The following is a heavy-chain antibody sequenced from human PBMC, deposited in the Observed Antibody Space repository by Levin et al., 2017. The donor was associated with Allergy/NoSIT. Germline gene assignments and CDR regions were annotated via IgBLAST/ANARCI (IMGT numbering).Heavy chain of an antibody. CDR3: TRDRLIAPRWFAL. Sequence: PSETLSLTCTVSGGSINNYYWSWIRQSAGKGLEWIGRFHNGGNTNYNPSLKSRVTMSVDTSKNQFSLKVSSVSAADTAVYFCTRDRLIAPRWFALWGRGTLVTVSS. V-gene: IGHV4-4*07. J-gene: IGHJ2*01. D-gene: IGHD3-16*02. CDR1: GGSINNYY. CDR2: FHNGGNT.